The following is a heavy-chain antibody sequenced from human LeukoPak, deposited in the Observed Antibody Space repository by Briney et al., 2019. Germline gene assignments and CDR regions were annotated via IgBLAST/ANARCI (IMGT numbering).Heavy chain of an antibody. V-gene: IGHV3-30*01. CDR2: ISFDGSNR. Sequence: GGSLTLSCTASGFAFSTYAMHCVRQAPGKGLEWVAVISFDGSNRYYADSVKDRFTISRDNSRNTLYLHMNSLRAEDTAVYYCARDGDSSGMAFDYWGQGTLVTVSS. J-gene: IGHJ4*02. CDR1: GFAFSTYA. D-gene: IGHD3-22*01. CDR3: ARDGDSSGMAFDY.